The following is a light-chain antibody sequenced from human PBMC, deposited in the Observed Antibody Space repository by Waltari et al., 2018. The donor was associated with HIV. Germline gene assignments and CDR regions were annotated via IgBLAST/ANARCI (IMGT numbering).Light chain of an antibody. CDR3: QSYDSSLNKV. V-gene: IGLV1-40*01. Sequence: QSVLTQPPSMSGAPGQRVTIPCTGSRSHIGSGYEVHWYQQLPGTAPKLLIFGNTNRPSGVPDRFSGSKSGTSASLAITGLQAEDEADYYCQSYDSSLNKVFGGGTKLTVL. CDR1: RSHIGSGYE. J-gene: IGLJ2*01. CDR2: GNT.